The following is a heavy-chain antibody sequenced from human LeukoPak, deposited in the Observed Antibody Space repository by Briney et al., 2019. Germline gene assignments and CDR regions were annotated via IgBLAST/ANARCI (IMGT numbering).Heavy chain of an antibody. D-gene: IGHD3-10*01. CDR3: ALTMVRGVDFDY. V-gene: IGHV3-11*04. CDR2: ISSSGSTI. Sequence: GGSLRLSCAASGFTFSDYYMSWIRQAPGKGLEWVSYISSSGSTIYYADSVKGRFTISRDNAKNSLYLQMNSLRAEDTAVYYCALTMVRGVDFDYWGQGTLVTVSS. CDR1: GFTFSDYY. J-gene: IGHJ4*02.